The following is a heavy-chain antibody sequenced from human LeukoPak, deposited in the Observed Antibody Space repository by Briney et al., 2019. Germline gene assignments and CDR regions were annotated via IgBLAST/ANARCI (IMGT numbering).Heavy chain of an antibody. J-gene: IGHJ1*01. D-gene: IGHD2-15*01. Sequence: PGGSLSLSCAASGFTVSSNYMTWVRQAPGKGLEWVSTLYNGGSPHYADSVKGRFTISSDKSKNTLFLQMNSLRAEDTAVYYCARAQEYCSGGSCYGYFQHWGQGSLVTVSS. CDR3: ARAQEYCSGGSCYGYFQH. V-gene: IGHV3-53*01. CDR2: LYNGGSP. CDR1: GFTVSSNY.